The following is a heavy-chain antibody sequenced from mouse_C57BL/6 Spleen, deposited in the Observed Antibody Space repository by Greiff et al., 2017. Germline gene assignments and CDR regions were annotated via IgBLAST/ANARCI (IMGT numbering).Heavy chain of an antibody. CDR1: GFTFSSYG. D-gene: IGHD2-1*01. J-gene: IGHJ2*01. V-gene: IGHV5-6*01. CDR3: ARHRDYGNPHYFDY. Sequence: EVQVVESGGDLVKPGGSLKLSCEASGFTFSSYGMSWVRQTPDKRLEWVATISSGGSYTYYPDSVKGRFTISRDNAKNTLYLQMSSLTSEDTAMYYCARHRDYGNPHYFDYWGQGTTLTVSS. CDR2: ISSGGSYT.